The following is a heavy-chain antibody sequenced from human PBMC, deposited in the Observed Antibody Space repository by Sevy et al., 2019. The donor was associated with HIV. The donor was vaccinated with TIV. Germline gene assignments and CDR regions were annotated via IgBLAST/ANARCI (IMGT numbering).Heavy chain of an antibody. Sequence: SETLSLTCAVYGGSFSDYYWSWIRQPPGKGLEWIGEINQSGSSNYNPSLKSRVTISVDTSKNQLSLKLSSVTAADTAVYYCAREGYNSAAFDYWGQGTLVTVSS. CDR2: INQSGSS. CDR3: AREGYNSAAFDY. J-gene: IGHJ4*02. D-gene: IGHD1-1*01. V-gene: IGHV4-34*01. CDR1: GGSFSDYY.